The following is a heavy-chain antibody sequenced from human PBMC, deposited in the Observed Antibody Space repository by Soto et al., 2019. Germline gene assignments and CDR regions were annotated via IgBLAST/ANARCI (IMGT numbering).Heavy chain of an antibody. V-gene: IGHV3-9*01. CDR1: GFSLDHYA. J-gene: IGHJ4*02. CDR3: VKDNVGVYCSGGSCYFDY. CDR2: ISWYSGVI. D-gene: IGHD2-15*01. Sequence: EVHLVESGGGLAQPGRSLRLSCVASGFSLDHYAMHWVRQAPGKGLEWVSGISWYSGVIDYADSVRGRFTISRDNAKNSLYLQMTSLRAEDTALYYCVKDNVGVYCSGGSCYFDYWGQGSLVTVSS.